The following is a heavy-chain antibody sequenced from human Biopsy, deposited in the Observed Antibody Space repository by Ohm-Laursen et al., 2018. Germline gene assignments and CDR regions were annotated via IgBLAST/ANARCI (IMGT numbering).Heavy chain of an antibody. CDR1: GFTFSSFA. Sequence: SLSLSCSAAGFTFSSFAMSWVRQPPGKGLVWVSGISDTGGSKHYADSVKGRFSISRDTSKNTLYLQMNSLRAEDTAVYYCAKDVFGGFSGSTDYYAYYFDSWGQGTLVTVSS. V-gene: IGHV3-23*01. J-gene: IGHJ4*02. CDR3: AKDVFGGFSGSTDYYAYYFDS. CDR2: ISDTGGSK. D-gene: IGHD3-10*02.